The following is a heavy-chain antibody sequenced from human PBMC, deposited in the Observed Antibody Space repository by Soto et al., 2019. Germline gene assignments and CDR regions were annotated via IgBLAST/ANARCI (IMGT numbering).Heavy chain of an antibody. CDR2: ISGSGGST. CDR3: AKDIGDILTGYPDY. CDR1: GFTFSSYA. Sequence: GGSLRLSCAASGFTFSSYAMSWVRQAPGKGLEWVSAISGSGGSTYYADSVKGRFTISRDNSKYTLYLQMNSLRAEDTAVYYCAKDIGDILTGYPDYWGQGTLVTVSS. V-gene: IGHV3-23*01. J-gene: IGHJ4*02. D-gene: IGHD3-9*01.